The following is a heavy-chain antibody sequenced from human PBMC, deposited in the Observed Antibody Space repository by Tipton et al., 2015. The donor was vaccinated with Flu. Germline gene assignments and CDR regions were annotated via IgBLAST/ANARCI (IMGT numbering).Heavy chain of an antibody. CDR2: ISNSGVNT. J-gene: IGHJ4*02. CDR3: ARARSTSNGSPDY. D-gene: IGHD3-22*01. Sequence: CAASGFTFNTYAMTWVRQAPGKGLEWVSGISNSGVNTYYADSVKGRFTISRDNSMNTLYLQMNSLRAEDAALYYCARARSTSNGSPDYWGQGTLVTVSS. V-gene: IGHV3-23*01. CDR1: GFTFNTYA.